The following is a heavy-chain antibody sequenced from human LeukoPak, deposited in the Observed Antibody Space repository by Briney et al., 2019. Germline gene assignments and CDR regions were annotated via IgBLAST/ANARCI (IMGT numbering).Heavy chain of an antibody. CDR3: AKDPNDSGSYYGFDY. J-gene: IGHJ4*02. Sequence: GPSVKVSCKASGYTFTSYYMHWVRQAPGQGLEWMGIINPSGGSTSYAQKFQGRVTMTRDTSTSTVYMELSSLRAEDTAVYYCAKDPNDSGSYYGFDYWGQGTLVTVS. V-gene: IGHV1-46*01. D-gene: IGHD3-10*01. CDR2: INPSGGST. CDR1: GYTFTSYY.